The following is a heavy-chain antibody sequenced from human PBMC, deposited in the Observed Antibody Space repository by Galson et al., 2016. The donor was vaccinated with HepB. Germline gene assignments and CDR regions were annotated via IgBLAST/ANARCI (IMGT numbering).Heavy chain of an antibody. CDR3: AKVYLPPPNDAYDV. Sequence: SLRLSCAVSGFPFIHAWMSWVRQAPGKGLEWVGRIKSKGGGGTIDYAAPVKGRFTISRDDSKNMLYPQMYSLRSEDTAVYYCAKVYLPPPNDAYDVWGQGTLVTVSS. V-gene: IGHV3-15*01. D-gene: IGHD2-8*01. J-gene: IGHJ3*01. CDR1: GFPFIHAW. CDR2: IKSKGGGGTI.